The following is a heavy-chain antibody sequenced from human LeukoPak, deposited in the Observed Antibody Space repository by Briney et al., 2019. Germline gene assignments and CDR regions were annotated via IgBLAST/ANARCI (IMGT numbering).Heavy chain of an antibody. Sequence: GESLKISCKGSAYSFTSYWIGWVRQMPGKGLEWMGIIYPGDSDTRYSPSFQGQVTISADKSISTAYLQWSSLKASDTAMYYCARLPGDGSGSAYYYMDVWGKGTTVTISS. D-gene: IGHD3-10*01. CDR2: IYPGDSDT. V-gene: IGHV5-51*01. CDR3: ARLPGDGSGSAYYYMDV. CDR1: AYSFTSYW. J-gene: IGHJ6*03.